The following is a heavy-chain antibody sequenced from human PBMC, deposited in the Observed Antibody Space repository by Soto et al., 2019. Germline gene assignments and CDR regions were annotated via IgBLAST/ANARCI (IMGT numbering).Heavy chain of an antibody. J-gene: IGHJ6*02. V-gene: IGHV4-59*01. D-gene: IGHD5-12*01. CDR1: GGSISSYY. CDR2: IYYSGST. CDR3: ARDRGRGYSGYDLDYYYGMDV. Sequence: SETLSLTCTVSGGSISSYYWSWIRQPPGKGLEWIGYIYYSGSTNYNPSLKSRVTISVDTSKNQFSLKLSSVTAADTAVYYCARDRGRGYSGYDLDYYYGMDVWGQGTTVTVSS.